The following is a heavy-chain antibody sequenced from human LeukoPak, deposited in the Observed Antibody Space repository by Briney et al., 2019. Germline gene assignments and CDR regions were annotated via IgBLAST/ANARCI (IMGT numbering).Heavy chain of an antibody. Sequence: GGSLRLSCAASGFTFSSYAMHWVRQAPGKGLEWVAVISYDGSNKYYADSVKGRFTISRDNSKNTLHLQMNSLRAEDTAVYYCARDPSLYCSSTSCYALHFDYWGQGTLVTVSS. D-gene: IGHD2-2*01. V-gene: IGHV3-30*04. CDR1: GFTFSSYA. J-gene: IGHJ4*02. CDR3: ARDPSLYCSSTSCYALHFDY. CDR2: ISYDGSNK.